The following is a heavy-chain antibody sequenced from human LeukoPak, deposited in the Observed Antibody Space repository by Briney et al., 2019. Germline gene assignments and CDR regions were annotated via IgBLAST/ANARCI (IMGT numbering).Heavy chain of an antibody. CDR2: IYGSGEIT. J-gene: IGHJ4*02. V-gene: IGHV3-23*01. CDR3: ARDVRFIAAAGRFDH. Sequence: GGSLRLSCAASGFTFGSHAMTWDRQAPGKGLEWVSSIYGSGEITYYADSVKGRFTISRDNSKSTLYLLMNSLRAEDTAIYFCARDVRFIAAAGRFDHWGQGTLVSVSS. D-gene: IGHD6-25*01. CDR1: GFTFGSHA.